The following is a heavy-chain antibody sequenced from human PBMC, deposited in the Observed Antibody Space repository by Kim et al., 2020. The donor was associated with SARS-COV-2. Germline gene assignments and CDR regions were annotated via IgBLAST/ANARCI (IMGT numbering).Heavy chain of an antibody. CDR2: IDPSDSYT. D-gene: IGHD3-22*01. J-gene: IGHJ6*02. CDR3: ARHDKVPYYYYGMDV. CDR1: GYSFTSYW. Sequence: GESLKISCKGSGYSFTSYWISWVRQMPGKGLEWMGRIDPSDSYTNYSPSFQGHVTISADKSISTAYLQWSSLKASDTAMYYCARHDKVPYYYYGMDVWGQGTTVTVSS. V-gene: IGHV5-10-1*01.